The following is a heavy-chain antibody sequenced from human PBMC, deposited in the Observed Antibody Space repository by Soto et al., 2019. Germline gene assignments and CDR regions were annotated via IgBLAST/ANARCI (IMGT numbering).Heavy chain of an antibody. Sequence: EVQLLESGGGLVQPGVSLRLSCAASGFTFTSYAMNWVRQAPGKGLEWVSVISGSGGSTYYADSMKGRFTISRDNSKDTLYLQMNSLRAEDTAVYYCAKRTTGWYFDLWGRGTLVTVSS. V-gene: IGHV3-23*01. CDR1: GFTFTSYA. J-gene: IGHJ2*01. CDR3: AKRTTGWYFDL. CDR2: ISGSGGST.